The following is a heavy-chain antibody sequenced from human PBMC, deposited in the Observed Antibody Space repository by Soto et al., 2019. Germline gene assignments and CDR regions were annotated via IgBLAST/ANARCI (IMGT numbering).Heavy chain of an antibody. CDR1: GYTFLKYG. V-gene: IGHV1-18*01. J-gene: IGHJ5*02. D-gene: IGHD3-16*01. Sequence: QVQLVQSGPEVKKPGASVKVSCKASGYTFLKYGINWVRQAPGQGLEWMGGIQTDTGHPNVAQKFQDRVTMTTDTSTGTAYMEMRSLRSGDTATYYCAKDRGYGYSFDPWGQGTLVTVSS. CDR3: AKDRGYGYSFDP. CDR2: IQTDTGHP.